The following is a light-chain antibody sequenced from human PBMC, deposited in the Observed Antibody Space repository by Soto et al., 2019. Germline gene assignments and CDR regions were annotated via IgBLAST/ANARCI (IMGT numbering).Light chain of an antibody. CDR1: SGSVSTSYY. J-gene: IGLJ2*01. CDR2: STN. CDR3: VRYMGSGIVV. V-gene: IGLV8-61*01. Sequence: QTVVTQEPSFSVSPGGTVTLTCGLSSGSVSTSYYPSWYQQTPGQAPRTLIYSTNTRSSGVPDRFSGSILGNKAALTITGAQADDESDYYCVRYMGSGIVVFGGGTKHTVL.